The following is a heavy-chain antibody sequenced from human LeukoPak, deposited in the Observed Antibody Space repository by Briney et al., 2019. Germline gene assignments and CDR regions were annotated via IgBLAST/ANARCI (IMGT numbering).Heavy chain of an antibody. CDR2: INPNSGGT. CDR3: ASTTGLSRAFDI. D-gene: IGHD1-26*01. V-gene: IGHV1-2*02. CDR1: GYTFTGYY. J-gene: IGHJ3*02. Sequence: ASVKVSCKASGYTFTGYYMHWVRQAPGQGLEWMGWINPNSGGTNYAQEFQGRVTMTRDTSISTAYMELSRLRSDDTAVYYCASTTGLSRAFDIWGQGTMVTVSS.